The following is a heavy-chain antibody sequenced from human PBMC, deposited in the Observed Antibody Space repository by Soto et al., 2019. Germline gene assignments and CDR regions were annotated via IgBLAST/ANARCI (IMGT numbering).Heavy chain of an antibody. V-gene: IGHV3-23*01. J-gene: IGHJ5*02. Sequence: GGSLRLSCAASGFTFSSYAMSWVRQAPGKGLEWVSAISGSGGSTYYADSVKGRFTISRDNSKNTLYLQMNSLRAEDTAVYYCAKFPDYYGSGSYLNWFDPWGQGTLVTVSS. CDR1: GFTFSSYA. D-gene: IGHD3-10*01. CDR2: ISGSGGST. CDR3: AKFPDYYGSGSYLNWFDP.